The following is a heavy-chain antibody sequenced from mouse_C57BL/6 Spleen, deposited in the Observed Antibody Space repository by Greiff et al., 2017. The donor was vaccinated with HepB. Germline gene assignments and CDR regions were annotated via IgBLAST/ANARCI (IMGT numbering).Heavy chain of an antibody. CDR3: ARDITTGAMDY. D-gene: IGHD1-1*01. V-gene: IGHV5-16*01. CDR2: INYDGSST. J-gene: IGHJ4*01. Sequence: EVKLVESEGGLVQPGSSMKLSCTASGFTFSDYYMAWVRQVPEKGLEWVANINYDGSSTYYLDSLKSRFIISRDNAKNILYLQMSSLKSEDTATYYCARDITTGAMDYWGQGTSVTVSS. CDR1: GFTFSDYY.